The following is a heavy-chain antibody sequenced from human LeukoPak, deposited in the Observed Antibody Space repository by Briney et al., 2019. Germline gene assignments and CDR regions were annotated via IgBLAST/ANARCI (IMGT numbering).Heavy chain of an antibody. Sequence: PGGSLRLSCAASGFTFSSYWMHWVRQAPGKGLVWVSRINTDGSSTTYADSVKGRFTISRDNAKNTLYLQMNSLSAEDTAVHYCARGYSSSYRIDYWGQGTLVTVSS. CDR2: INTDGSST. J-gene: IGHJ4*02. D-gene: IGHD6-6*01. V-gene: IGHV3-74*01. CDR3: ARGYSSSYRIDY. CDR1: GFTFSSYW.